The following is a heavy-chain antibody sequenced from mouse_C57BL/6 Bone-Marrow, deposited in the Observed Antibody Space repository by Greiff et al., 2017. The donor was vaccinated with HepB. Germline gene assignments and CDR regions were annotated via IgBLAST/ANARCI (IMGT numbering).Heavy chain of an antibody. D-gene: IGHD1-1*01. CDR3: TRGSSYDYWYFDV. CDR2: IDPETGGT. CDR1: GYTFTDYE. Sequence: QVQLQQSGAELVRPGASVTLSCKASGYTFTDYEMHWVKQTPVHGLEWIGAIDPETGGTAYNQKFKGKAILTADKSSSTAYMELRSLTSEDSAVYYCTRGSSYDYWYFDVWGTGTTVTVSS. J-gene: IGHJ1*03. V-gene: IGHV1-15*01.